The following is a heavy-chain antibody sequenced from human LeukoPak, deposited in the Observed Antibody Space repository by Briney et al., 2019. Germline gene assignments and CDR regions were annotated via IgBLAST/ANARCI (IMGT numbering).Heavy chain of an antibody. CDR3: AREGGGGAELDY. CDR1: GGSISSHY. CDR2: IYYSGSS. D-gene: IGHD3-16*01. J-gene: IGHJ4*02. Sequence: SETLSLTCTVSGGSISSHYWSWIRQPPGKGLEWIGYIYYSGSSKYNPSLRSRVTISVDTSKNQFSLKLSSVTAADTAVYYCAREGGGGAELDYWGQGTLVTVSS. V-gene: IGHV4-59*11.